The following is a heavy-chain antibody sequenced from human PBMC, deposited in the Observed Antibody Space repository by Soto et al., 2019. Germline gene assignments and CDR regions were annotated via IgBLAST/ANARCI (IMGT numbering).Heavy chain of an antibody. Sequence: QVQLQQSGPGLVKPSQNLSLTCAISGDSVSSNSAAWNWIRQSPSRGLEWLGRAYYRSQWFYDSAVSARSRINVIPDTSRNQFSLELNSVTHEDTAVYYCTKQEGDSRTYNGMDVWGHGTTVTVSS. CDR2: AYYRSQWFY. V-gene: IGHV6-1*01. CDR3: TKQEGDSRTYNGMDV. J-gene: IGHJ6*02. CDR1: GDSVSSNSAA. D-gene: IGHD2-21*02.